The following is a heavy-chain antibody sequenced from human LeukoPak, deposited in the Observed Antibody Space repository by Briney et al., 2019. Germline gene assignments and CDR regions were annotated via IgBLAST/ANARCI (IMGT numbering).Heavy chain of an antibody. J-gene: IGHJ4*02. CDR1: GFSFSSYA. CDR2: ISGSGGNT. V-gene: IGHV3-23*01. CDR3: AKVGGPCYYDSSGYYGTQTDY. D-gene: IGHD3-22*01. Sequence: GGSLRLSCAAYGFSFSSYAMSWVRQAPGKGLEWVSAISGSGGNTYYADSVKGRFTISRDNSKNSLYLQMNSLRAEDTAVYYCAKVGGPCYYDSSGYYGTQTDYWGQGTLVTVS.